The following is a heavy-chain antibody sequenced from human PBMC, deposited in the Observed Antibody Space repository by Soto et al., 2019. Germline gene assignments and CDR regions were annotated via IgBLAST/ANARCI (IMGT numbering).Heavy chain of an antibody. CDR1: GFAFSTYA. Sequence: PGGSLRLSCAAAGFAFSTYAMTWVRQAPGKGLEWVSVISGSGGSSYYAASVKGRFTISRDNSKNTLYLQMNSLRAEDTAVYYCAKEHLNFWYYFDYWGQGTLVTVSS. D-gene: IGHD3-3*01. J-gene: IGHJ4*02. CDR3: AKEHLNFWYYFDY. V-gene: IGHV3-23*01. CDR2: ISGSGGSS.